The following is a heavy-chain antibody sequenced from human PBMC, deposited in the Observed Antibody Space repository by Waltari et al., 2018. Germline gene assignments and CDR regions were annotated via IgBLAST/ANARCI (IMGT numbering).Heavy chain of an antibody. Sequence: EVQLVESGGGLVQPGGSLRLSCAASGFTFSSYSMNWVRQAPGKGLEWVSYISSSSSTIYYADSVKGRFTISRDNAKNSLYLQMNSLRAEDTAVYYCAREAPYCGGDCPPPFYYYYMDVWGKGTTVTVSS. CDR1: GFTFSSYS. CDR3: AREAPYCGGDCPPPFYYYYMDV. V-gene: IGHV3-48*04. D-gene: IGHD2-21*01. CDR2: ISSSSSTI. J-gene: IGHJ6*03.